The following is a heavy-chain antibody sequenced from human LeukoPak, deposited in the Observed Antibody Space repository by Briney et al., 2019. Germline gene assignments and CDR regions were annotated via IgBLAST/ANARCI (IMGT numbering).Heavy chain of an antibody. D-gene: IGHD6-25*01. J-gene: IGHJ4*02. V-gene: IGHV3-21*04. CDR2: ITSSGRYI. Sequence: GGSLRLSCAASGFTFSSYSMNWVRQAPGKGLEWVSSITSSGRYIYYADSVKGRFTISRDNSRSTLYLQMDSLRAEDTAVYYCARDNPRGSGNYGPFVYDYWGPGTLATVSS. CDR1: GFTFSSYS. CDR3: ARDNPRGSGNYGPFVYDY.